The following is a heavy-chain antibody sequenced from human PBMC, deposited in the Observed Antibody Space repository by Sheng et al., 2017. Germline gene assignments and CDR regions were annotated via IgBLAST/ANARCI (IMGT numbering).Heavy chain of an antibody. D-gene: IGHD4-17*01. J-gene: IGHJ4*01. CDR3: AKSLFNGDYVIGH. V-gene: IGHV3-23*04. CDR2: ITRNGGNT. Sequence: EVQLVESGGGLVQPGGSLRLSCEASGFTFSSYALSWVRQAPGKGLEWVSLITRNGGNTYYTDSVRGRFTISRDNSKNTLFLQMNSLRAEDTAVYFCAKSLFNGDYVIGHWGPGILVTVSS. CDR1: GFTFSSYA.